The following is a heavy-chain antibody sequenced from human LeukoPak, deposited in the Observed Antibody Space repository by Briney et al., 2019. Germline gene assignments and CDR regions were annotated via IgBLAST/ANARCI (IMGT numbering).Heavy chain of an antibody. J-gene: IGHJ4*02. V-gene: IGHV3-74*01. D-gene: IGHD5-24*01. CDR1: GFTFSSYV. Sequence: GGSLRLSCEPAGFTFSSYVMHWVRRTPGKGLVWVSRISHDGFISYADSVKGRFTISRDNAKNTLILQMNSLRAEDTAVYYCARDWVYKIDYWGRGTLVTVSS. CDR3: ARDWVYKIDY. CDR2: ISHDGFI.